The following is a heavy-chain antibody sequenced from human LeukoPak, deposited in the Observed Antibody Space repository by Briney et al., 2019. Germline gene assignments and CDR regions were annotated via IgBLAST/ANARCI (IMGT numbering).Heavy chain of an antibody. CDR1: GGTFSSYA. D-gene: IGHD6-19*01. J-gene: IGHJ6*03. CDR2: IIPIFGTA. CDR3: AKDESWQWLETFGDYYYYYMDV. V-gene: IGHV1-69*13. Sequence: GASVKVSCKASGGTFSSYAISWVRQAPGQGLEWMGGIIPIFGTANYAQKFQGRVTITADESTSTAYMELSSLRSEDTAVYYCAKDESWQWLETFGDYYYYYMDVWGKGTTVTVSS.